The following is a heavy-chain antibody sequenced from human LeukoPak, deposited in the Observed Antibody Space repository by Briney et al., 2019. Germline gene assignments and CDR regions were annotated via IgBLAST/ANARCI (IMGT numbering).Heavy chain of an antibody. J-gene: IGHJ4*02. CDR2: IYTSGST. Sequence: SETLSLTCTVSGGSISKFYWSWIRQPAGKGLEWIGRIYTSGSTNYNPSLKSRITISVDTSKNQFSLRLSSVTAADTAVYYCARGRYGSGTYFFDYWGQGTLVTVSS. D-gene: IGHD3-10*01. CDR3: ARGRYGSGTYFFDY. V-gene: IGHV4-4*07. CDR1: GGSISKFY.